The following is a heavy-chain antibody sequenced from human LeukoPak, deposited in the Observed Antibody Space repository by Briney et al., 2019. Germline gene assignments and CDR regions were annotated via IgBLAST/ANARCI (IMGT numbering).Heavy chain of an antibody. CDR3: ARDQVVVVAAYYYGMGV. Sequence: GGSLRLSCAASGFTFSSYVMHWVRQAPGKGLEWVAVIWYDGSNKYYADSVKGRFTISRDNSKNTLYLQMNSLRAEDTAVYYCARDQVVVVAAYYYGMGVWGQGTTLTVSS. J-gene: IGHJ6*02. CDR1: GFTFSSYV. D-gene: IGHD2-15*01. V-gene: IGHV3-33*01. CDR2: IWYDGSNK.